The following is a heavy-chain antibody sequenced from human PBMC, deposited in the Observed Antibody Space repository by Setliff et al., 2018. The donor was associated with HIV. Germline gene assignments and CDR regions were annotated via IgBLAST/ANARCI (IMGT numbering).Heavy chain of an antibody. D-gene: IGHD6-25*01. CDR3: ARYAYLHGYNGFDP. V-gene: IGHV4-34*01. J-gene: IGHJ5*02. Sequence: PSETLSLTCAGYGGSFRDNYWSWVRQSPGKGLEGIGEINHSGRTKYSPSLRSRVSISVDTSKTQPSLKLSSVTAADTAVYYCARYAYLHGYNGFDPWGHGTLVTVSS. CDR1: GGSFRDNY. CDR2: INHSGRT.